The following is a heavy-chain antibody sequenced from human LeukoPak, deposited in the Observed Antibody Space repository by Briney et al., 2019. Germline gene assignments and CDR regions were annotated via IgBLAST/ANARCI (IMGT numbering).Heavy chain of an antibody. CDR1: GASISNFY. J-gene: IGHJ4*02. CDR2: IHNSGST. CDR3: ARVNINNWHSCDY. D-gene: IGHD1-1*01. Sequence: SETLSLTCTVSGASISNFYWSWIRQPPGKGLEWIGYIHNSGSTNYNPSLKSRVAISLDTSKNQFSLKLTSVTAADTAVYYCARVNINNWHSCDYWGQGTLVTVSS. V-gene: IGHV4-59*01.